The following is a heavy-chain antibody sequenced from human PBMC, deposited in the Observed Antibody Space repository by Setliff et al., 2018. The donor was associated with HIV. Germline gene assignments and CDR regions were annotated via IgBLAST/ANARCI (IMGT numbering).Heavy chain of an antibody. D-gene: IGHD3-16*01. V-gene: IGHV4-39*01. CDR2: VYYSGSI. CDR1: GDSFSSGTYY. Sequence: PSETLSLTCSVSGDSFSSGTYYWGWIRQPPGKGLEWIGSVYYSGSIDYNPSLKSRVTISMDTAKSQFSLKLTSVTAADTAVYYCARQGAGYYYMDVWGKGTPVTVSS. J-gene: IGHJ6*03. CDR3: ARQGAGYYYMDV.